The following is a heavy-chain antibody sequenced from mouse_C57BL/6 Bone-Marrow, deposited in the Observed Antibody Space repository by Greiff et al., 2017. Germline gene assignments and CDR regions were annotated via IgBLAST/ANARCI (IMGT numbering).Heavy chain of an antibody. CDR3: ARRGYSNYGDY. Sequence: EVMLVESGGGLVKPGGSLKLSCAASGFTFSSYTMSWVRQTPEKRLEWVATISGGGGNTYYPDSVKGRFTISRDNAKNTLYLQMSSLRSEDTALYYCARRGYSNYGDYWGQGTTLTVSS. CDR2: ISGGGGNT. V-gene: IGHV5-9*01. J-gene: IGHJ2*01. D-gene: IGHD2-5*01. CDR1: GFTFSSYT.